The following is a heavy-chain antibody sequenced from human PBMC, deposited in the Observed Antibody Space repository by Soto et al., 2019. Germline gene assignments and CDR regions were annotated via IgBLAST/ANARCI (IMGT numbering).Heavy chain of an antibody. Sequence: GGSLRLSCVASGFIFSNYAISWLRQGPGKGLEWVSAISGSGGSTYYADSVKGRFTISRDNSKNTLYLQMNSLRAEDTAVYYCAKTEVYDSSGDDYYYGMDVWGQGTTVTVSS. D-gene: IGHD3-22*01. J-gene: IGHJ6*02. V-gene: IGHV3-23*01. CDR2: ISGSGGST. CDR1: GFIFSNYA. CDR3: AKTEVYDSSGDDYYYGMDV.